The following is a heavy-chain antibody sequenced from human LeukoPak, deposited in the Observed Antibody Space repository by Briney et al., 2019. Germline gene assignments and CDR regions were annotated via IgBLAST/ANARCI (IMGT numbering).Heavy chain of an antibody. Sequence: PGGPLRLSCAASGFTVSSNYMSWARQAPGKGLEWVSVIYSGGSTYYADSVKGRFTISRDNSKNTLYLQMNSLRAEDTAVYYCARGEYCSGGSCTSNATDYWGQGTLVTVSS. CDR3: ARGEYCSGGSCTSNATDY. D-gene: IGHD2-15*01. CDR2: IYSGGST. J-gene: IGHJ4*02. CDR1: GFTVSSNY. V-gene: IGHV3-53*01.